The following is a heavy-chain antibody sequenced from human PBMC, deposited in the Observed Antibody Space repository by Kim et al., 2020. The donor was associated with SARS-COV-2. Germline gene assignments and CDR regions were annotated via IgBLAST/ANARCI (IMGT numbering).Heavy chain of an antibody. D-gene: IGHD1-26*01. J-gene: IGHJ4*02. CDR3: ASEDRGSGSAADY. V-gene: IGHV3-30*01. Sequence: YADYVKGRFTISRDNSRKTLSLQMDSLRPEDTAVYYCASEDRGSGSAADYWGQGTLVTVSS.